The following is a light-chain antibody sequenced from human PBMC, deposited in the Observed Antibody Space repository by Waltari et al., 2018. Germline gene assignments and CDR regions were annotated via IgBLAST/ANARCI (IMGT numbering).Light chain of an antibody. CDR2: DVS. Sequence: QSALTQPRSVSGPPVQSVTISCPWTPRDVGGFHYFSWFQQHPGKAPQLIIYDVSERPSGVPDRFSGSKSDNTASLTISGLQAEDEADYYCCSYAGSYTYVFGSGTKVTVL. V-gene: IGLV2-11*01. CDR3: CSYAGSYTYV. J-gene: IGLJ1*01. CDR1: PRDVGGFHY.